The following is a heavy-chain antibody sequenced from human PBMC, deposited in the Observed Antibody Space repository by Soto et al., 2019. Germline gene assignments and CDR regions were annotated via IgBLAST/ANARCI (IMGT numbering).Heavy chain of an antibody. CDR2: ISSSSSYT. CDR3: ARDRAGYSYGTFDY. J-gene: IGHJ4*02. D-gene: IGHD5-18*01. Sequence: GGSLRLSCAASGFTFSDYYMSWIRQAPGKGLEWVSYISSSSSYTNYADSVKGRFTISRDNAKNSLYLQMNSLRAEDTAVYYCARDRAGYSYGTFDYWGQGTLVTVSS. CDR1: GFTFSDYY. V-gene: IGHV3-11*06.